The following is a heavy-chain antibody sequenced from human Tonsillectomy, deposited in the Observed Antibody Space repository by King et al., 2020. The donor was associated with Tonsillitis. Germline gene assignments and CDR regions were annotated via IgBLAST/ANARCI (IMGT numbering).Heavy chain of an antibody. V-gene: IGHV3-30*04. CDR1: GFTFSTYA. CDR3: ASPLRGYSYGRGPFEY. J-gene: IGHJ4*02. D-gene: IGHD5-18*01. Sequence: VQLVESGGGVVQPGKSLRLSCEVSGFTFSTYAMYWVRQAPGKGLEWVAIISYDGRNKYYADSVKGRFTISRDNSKNTLYLQINSLRAEDTAVYYCASPLRGYSYGRGPFEYWGQGTLVTVSS. CDR2: ISYDGRNK.